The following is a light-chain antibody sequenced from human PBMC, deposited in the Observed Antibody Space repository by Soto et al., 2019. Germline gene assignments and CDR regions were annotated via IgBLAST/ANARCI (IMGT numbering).Light chain of an antibody. CDR1: SDSVSASHF. CDR2: NTN. V-gene: IGLV8-61*01. CDR3: SSYTSSSTLV. Sequence: QTVVTQEPSFSVSPGGTVTLTCGLSSDSVSASHFPSWYQQTPGQAPRTLIYNTNTRSSGVPDRFSGSKSGNTASLTLSGLQAEDEADYYCSSYTSSSTLVFGGGTKVTVL. J-gene: IGLJ2*01.